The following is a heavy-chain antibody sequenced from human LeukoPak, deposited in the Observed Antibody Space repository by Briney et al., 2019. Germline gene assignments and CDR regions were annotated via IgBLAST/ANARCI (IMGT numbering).Heavy chain of an antibody. J-gene: IGHJ5*02. CDR3: ARGPHSYYYGSGRLDWFDP. D-gene: IGHD3-10*01. CDR1: GYTFTSYD. V-gene: IGHV1-8*01. CDR2: MNPNSGNT. Sequence: ASVKVSCKASGYTFTSYDINWVRQATGQGLEWMGWMNPNSGNTGYAQKFQGRVTMTRNTSISTAYMELSSLRSEDTAVYYCARGPHSYYYGSGRLDWFDPWGQGTLVTVSS.